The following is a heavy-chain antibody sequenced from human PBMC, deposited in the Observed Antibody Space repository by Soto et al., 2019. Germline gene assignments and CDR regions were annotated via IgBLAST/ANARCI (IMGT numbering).Heavy chain of an antibody. D-gene: IGHD1-20*01. CDR2: IYYSGST. CDR3: ARDRYNWNDVGYFDY. CDR1: GGSISSYY. V-gene: IGHV4-59*01. Sequence: SETLSLTRTVSGGSISSYYWSWIRQPPGKGLEWIGYIYYSGSTNYNPSLKSRVTISVDTSKNQFSLKLSSVTAADTAVYYCARDRYNWNDVGYFDYWGQGTLVTVSS. J-gene: IGHJ4*02.